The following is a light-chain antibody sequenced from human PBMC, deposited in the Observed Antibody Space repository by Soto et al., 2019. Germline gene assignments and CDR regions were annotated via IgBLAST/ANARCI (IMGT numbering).Light chain of an antibody. CDR2: GAS. V-gene: IGKV3-20*01. J-gene: IGKJ1*01. CDR1: QSVSSN. CDR3: QQYGSSPRT. Sequence: ENGLTQSSGSLSLSPWERATLSCRTSQSVSSNLAWYQQKPGQAPRLLIYGASSRATGIPDRFSGSGSGTDFTLTISRLEPEDFAVYYCQQYGSSPRTFGQGTKVDIK.